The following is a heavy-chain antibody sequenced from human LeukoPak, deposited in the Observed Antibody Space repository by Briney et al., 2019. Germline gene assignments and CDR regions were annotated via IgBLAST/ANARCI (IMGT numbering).Heavy chain of an antibody. J-gene: IGHJ4*02. CDR1: GFTFSSYA. CDR3: ATIGDRRTGELYRIDY. D-gene: IGHD7-27*01. V-gene: IGHV3-30-3*01. CDR2: VSYDGGNK. Sequence: PGRSLRLSCAASGFTFSSYAMHWGRQAPGKGLEWVAVVSYDGGNKYYADSVKGRFTISRDNSKNTLYLQMNSLRAEDAAVYYCATIGDRRTGELYRIDYWGQGTLVTVSS.